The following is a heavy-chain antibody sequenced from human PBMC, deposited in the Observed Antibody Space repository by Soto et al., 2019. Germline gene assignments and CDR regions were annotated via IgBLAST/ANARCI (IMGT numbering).Heavy chain of an antibody. CDR3: ARGQGEYCSGGSCYANYYYSGMDA. CDR2: ISAYDGHT. CDR1: GYIFKSYG. J-gene: IGHJ6*02. Sequence: ASVKVSCKASGYIFKSYGITWVRQAPGQGLEWVGWISAYDGHTSFAQKLQDRVTMTTDTSTSTAYMDLRSLKSDDSAVYYCARGQGEYCSGGSCYANYYYSGMDAWGQGTTVTSP. V-gene: IGHV1-18*01. D-gene: IGHD2-15*01.